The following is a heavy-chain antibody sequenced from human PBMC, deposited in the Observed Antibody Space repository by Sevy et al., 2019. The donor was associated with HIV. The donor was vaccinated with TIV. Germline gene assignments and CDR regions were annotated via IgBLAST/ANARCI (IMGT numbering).Heavy chain of an antibody. CDR2: ISWDGSNT. CDR3: AKGDDSRGYINFDY. D-gene: IGHD3-22*01. V-gene: IGHV3-43*01. J-gene: IGHJ4*02. Sequence: GGSLRLSCAASGFTFDDYTMHWVRQAPGKGLEWVSLISWDGSNTYYVDSVKGRFTISRDNSKKSLYLQMNSLRTEDTGLYYCAKGDDSRGYINFDYWGQGTLVTVSS. CDR1: GFTFDDYT.